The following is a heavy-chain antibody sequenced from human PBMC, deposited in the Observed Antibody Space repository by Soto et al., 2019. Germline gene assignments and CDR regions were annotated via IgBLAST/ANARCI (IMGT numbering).Heavy chain of an antibody. CDR3: AKVGGYDSSGYSDY. Sequence: XGSLLLSCAASGFTFSSYGMHWVRQAPGKGLEWVAVISYDGSNKYYADSVKGRFTISRDNSKNTLYLQMNSLRAEDTAVYYCAKVGGYDSSGYSDYWGQGTLVTVSS. CDR2: ISYDGSNK. CDR1: GFTFSSYG. V-gene: IGHV3-30*18. D-gene: IGHD3-22*01. J-gene: IGHJ4*02.